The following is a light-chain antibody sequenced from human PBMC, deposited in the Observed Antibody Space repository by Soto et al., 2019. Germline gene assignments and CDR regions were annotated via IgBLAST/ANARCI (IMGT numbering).Light chain of an antibody. J-gene: IGKJ4*01. CDR3: QRRSNWPLT. Sequence: EIVVTQSPATLSLSPGERATLSCRASQSVSSYLAWYQQKPGQAPGLLIYDASNRATDIPARFSGGGSGTDFTLTISSLEPEDFAVYYCQRRSNWPLTFGGGTKVDIK. CDR1: QSVSSY. V-gene: IGKV3-11*01. CDR2: DAS.